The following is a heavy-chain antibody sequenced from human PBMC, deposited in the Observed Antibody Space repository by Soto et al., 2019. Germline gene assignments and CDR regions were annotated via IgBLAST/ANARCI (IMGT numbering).Heavy chain of an antibody. CDR3: ASGSSSGSGGTGVLNV. J-gene: IGHJ3*01. CDR1: GYTFTKHY. D-gene: IGHD3-10*01. CDR2: INPGNASP. Sequence: QVQVAQSGAEVKKPGASVKVSCQASGYTFTKHYMHWVRQAPGQGLEWMGVINPGNASPRYAQKFKGRVTVTSDTSSSTVCMELTSLTSDDTAVYYCASGSSSGSGGTGVLNVWGQGTTVTVSS. V-gene: IGHV1-46*01.